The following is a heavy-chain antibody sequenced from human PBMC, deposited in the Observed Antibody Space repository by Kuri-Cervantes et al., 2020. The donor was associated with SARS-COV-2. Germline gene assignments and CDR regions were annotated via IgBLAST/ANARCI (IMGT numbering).Heavy chain of an antibody. CDR1: GGSFSDYY. Sequence: GSLRLSCAVYGGSFSDYYWSWVRQPPGKGLEWIGEINHSGNTNYDPSLKSRVTIPVDTSKNQFSLKLSSVTAADTAVYYCARGLPNWNWLYYFDYWGQGNLVHVAS. J-gene: IGHJ4*02. V-gene: IGHV4-34*01. CDR2: INHSGNT. CDR3: ARGLPNWNWLYYFDY. D-gene: IGHD1-7*01.